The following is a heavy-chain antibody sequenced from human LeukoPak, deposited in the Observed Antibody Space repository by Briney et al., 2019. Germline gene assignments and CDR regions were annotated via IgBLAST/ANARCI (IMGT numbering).Heavy chain of an antibody. D-gene: IGHD2-2*01. CDR1: GFTFNIAW. CDR2: IKTQIDGGTT. CDR3: TTSQQLLNYAYDF. J-gene: IGHJ3*01. V-gene: IGHV3-15*01. Sequence: GGSLRLSCAASGFTFNIAWMTWVRQAPGKWLEWVGRIKTQIDGGTTDYAAPVKGRFTIPRDDSKNTLYLQMNSLKTEDTGVYYCTTSQQLLNYAYDFWGQGTMVTVSS.